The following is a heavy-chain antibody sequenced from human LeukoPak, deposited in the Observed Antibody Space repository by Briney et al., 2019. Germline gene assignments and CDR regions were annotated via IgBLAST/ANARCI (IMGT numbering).Heavy chain of an antibody. CDR3: ARHWVRGYCTNGVCYYNWFDP. D-gene: IGHD2-8*01. V-gene: IGHV4-39*01. Sequence: KPSETLSLTCTVSGGSISSSSYYWGWIRQPPGKGLEWIGSIYYSGSTYYNPSLKSRVTISVDTSKNQFSLKLSSVTAADTAVYYCARHWVRGYCTNGVCYYNWFDPWGQGTLVTVSS. J-gene: IGHJ5*02. CDR2: IYYSGST. CDR1: GGSISSSSYY.